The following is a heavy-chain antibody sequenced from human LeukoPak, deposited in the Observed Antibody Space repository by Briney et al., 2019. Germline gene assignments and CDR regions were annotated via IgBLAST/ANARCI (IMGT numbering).Heavy chain of an antibody. Sequence: GGSLRLSCETAGFTFSSYVMHWVRQAPGKGLEWVAVISYDGSNKYYADSVKGRFTISRDNSKNTLYLQMNSLRAEDTAVYYCARDEKAVAGRDFDYWGQGTLVTVSS. CDR1: GFTFSSYV. CDR3: ARDEKAVAGRDFDY. CDR2: ISYDGSNK. V-gene: IGHV3-30*19. J-gene: IGHJ4*02. D-gene: IGHD6-19*01.